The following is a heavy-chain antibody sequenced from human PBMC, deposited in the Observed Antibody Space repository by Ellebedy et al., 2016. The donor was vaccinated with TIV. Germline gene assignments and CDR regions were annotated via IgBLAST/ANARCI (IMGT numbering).Heavy chain of an antibody. Sequence: GGSLRLSXAASGFTFSSYAMHWVRQAPGKGLEWVAVISYDGSNKYYADSVKGRFTISRDNSKNTLYLQMNSLRAEDTAVYYCSWSLNSWGQGTLVTVSS. J-gene: IGHJ4*02. CDR3: SWSLNS. CDR1: GFTFSSYA. D-gene: IGHD3-3*01. CDR2: ISYDGSNK. V-gene: IGHV3-30-3*01.